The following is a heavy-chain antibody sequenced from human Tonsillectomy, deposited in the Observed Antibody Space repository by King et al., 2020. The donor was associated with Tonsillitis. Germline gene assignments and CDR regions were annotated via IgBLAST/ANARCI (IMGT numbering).Heavy chain of an antibody. V-gene: IGHV3-30*18. CDR2: ISYDGSNK. CDR1: GFTFSSYG. Sequence: VQLVESGGGVVQPGGSLRLSCAASGFTFSSYGMHWVRQAPGKGLEWVGVISYDGSNKYYADSVKGRFTISRDNSKKTLYVQMNSVRAEDTAIYYCAKGEREDYCSGMDVWGKGTTVTVSS. J-gene: IGHJ6*04. CDR3: AKGEREDYCSGMDV.